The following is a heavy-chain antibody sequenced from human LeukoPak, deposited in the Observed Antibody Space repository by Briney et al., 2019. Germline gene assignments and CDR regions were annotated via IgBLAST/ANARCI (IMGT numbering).Heavy chain of an antibody. V-gene: IGHV4-4*02. D-gene: IGHD3-9*01. CDR3: ARDILTGYYEYNWFDP. J-gene: IGHJ5*02. CDR1: GGSISSSNW. Sequence: PSETLSLTCAVSGGSISSSNWWSWVRQPPGKGLEWIGEIYHSGSTNYNPSLKSRVTISVDKSKNQFSLKLSSVTAADTAVYYCARDILTGYYEYNWFDPWGQGTLVTVSS. CDR2: IYHSGST.